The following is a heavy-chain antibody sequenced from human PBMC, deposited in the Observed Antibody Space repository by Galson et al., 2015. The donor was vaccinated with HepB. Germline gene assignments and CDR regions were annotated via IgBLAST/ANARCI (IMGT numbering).Heavy chain of an antibody. CDR3: ARGGNLAD. J-gene: IGHJ4*02. Sequence: SLRLSCAASGFTFSSYWMSWVRQTPGKGLEWVANIKQDGTQKYYVDSVKGRFTISRDNAENSLFLQMNSLRAEDTAVYYCARGGNLADWGQGILVTVSS. V-gene: IGHV3-7*03. CDR2: IKQDGTQK. D-gene: IGHD6-19*01. CDR1: GFTFSSYW.